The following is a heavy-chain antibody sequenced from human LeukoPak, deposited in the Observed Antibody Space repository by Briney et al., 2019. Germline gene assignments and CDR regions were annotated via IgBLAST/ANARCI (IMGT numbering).Heavy chain of an antibody. CDR2: IFYSGSN. D-gene: IGHD6-13*01. Sequence: SDTLSLTCTVSGGSISSYHWSWIRQPPGKGLEWIGYIFYSGSNNYNPSLKSRVTISVDTSKNQFSLKLSSVTAADTAVYYCASYSSTWPNHYFDSWGQGTLVTVSS. CDR3: ASYSSTWPNHYFDS. V-gene: IGHV4-59*08. CDR1: GGSISSYH. J-gene: IGHJ4*02.